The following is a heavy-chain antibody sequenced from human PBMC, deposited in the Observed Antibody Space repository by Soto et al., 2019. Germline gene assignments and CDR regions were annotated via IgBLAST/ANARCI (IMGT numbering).Heavy chain of an antibody. Sequence: PSETLSLTCTVSGDSIISYYWSWIRQPPWKGLEWIGYIYDSGSTNYNPSLKSRVSISVDTSKNQFSLKLRSVTAADTAVYYCASSPGLSAFDFWGQGTMVTVSS. J-gene: IGHJ3*01. CDR3: ASSPGLSAFDF. V-gene: IGHV4-59*01. CDR1: GDSIISYY. D-gene: IGHD3-16*01. CDR2: IYDSGST.